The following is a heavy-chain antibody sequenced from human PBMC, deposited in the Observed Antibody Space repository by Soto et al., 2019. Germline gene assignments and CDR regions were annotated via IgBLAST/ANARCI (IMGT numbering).Heavy chain of an antibody. Sequence: QLQLQESGPGLVKPSETLSLTCTVSGGSISSSSYYWGWIRQPPGKGLEWIGSIYDSGSTYYNPSLKSRVTISVDTSKNQFSLKLSSVTAADTAVYYCATVRFLEWLIVRWFDPWGQGTLVTVSS. CDR2: IYDSGST. D-gene: IGHD3-3*01. V-gene: IGHV4-39*01. CDR3: ATVRFLEWLIVRWFDP. J-gene: IGHJ5*02. CDR1: GGSISSSSYY.